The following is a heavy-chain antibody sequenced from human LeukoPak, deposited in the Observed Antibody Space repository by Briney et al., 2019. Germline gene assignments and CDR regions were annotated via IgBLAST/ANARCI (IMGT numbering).Heavy chain of an antibody. D-gene: IGHD3-16*01. Sequence: SETLSLTCTVSGGSITGHYWTWVRQPPGQGLEWIGQIHYSGNADYDPSLQSQIPLSVDPSKNQMSLKVTSVTAADTAVYYCARFGVDYDMDVRGQGTTVTVS. CDR3: ARFGVDYDMDV. CDR2: IHYSGNA. CDR1: GGSITGHY. J-gene: IGHJ6*02. V-gene: IGHV4-59*11.